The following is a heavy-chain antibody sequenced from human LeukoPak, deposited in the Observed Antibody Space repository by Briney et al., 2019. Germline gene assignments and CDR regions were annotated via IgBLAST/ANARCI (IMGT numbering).Heavy chain of an antibody. CDR2: ISGSGDNT. J-gene: IGHJ4*02. CDR1: GFTFSSYA. D-gene: IGHD3-22*01. V-gene: IGHV3-23*01. CDR3: AKGSYYDSSGSFYFDY. Sequence: GGSLRLSCAASGFTFSSYAMIWVRQAPGKGLEWVSGISGSGDNTYYADSVKGRFTISRDNSKNTLYVQVNSLGTEDTAAYYCAKGSYYDSSGSFYFDYWGQGTLVTVSS.